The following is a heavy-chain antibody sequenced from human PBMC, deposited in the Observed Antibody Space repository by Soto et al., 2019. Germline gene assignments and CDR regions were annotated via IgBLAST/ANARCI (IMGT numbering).Heavy chain of an antibody. Sequence: SSETLSLTCTVSGGSISYYYWSWIRQPPGKGLEWIGYIYYSGSTNYNPSLKSRVTISVDTSKNQFSLKLSSVTAADTAVYYCARVAASYSFLLDYWGQGTLVTVSS. V-gene: IGHV4-59*01. CDR3: ARVAASYSFLLDY. D-gene: IGHD1-26*01. CDR2: IYYSGST. J-gene: IGHJ4*02. CDR1: GGSISYYY.